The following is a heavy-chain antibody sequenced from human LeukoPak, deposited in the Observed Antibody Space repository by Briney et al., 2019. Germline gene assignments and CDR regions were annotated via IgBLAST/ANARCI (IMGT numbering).Heavy chain of an antibody. CDR2: ISSSSSTI. Sequence: PGGSLRLSCAASGFTFSSYSMNWVRQAPGKGLEWVSYISSSSSTIYYADSVKGRFTISRDNAKNSLYLQMNSLRAEDTAVYYCAREPLSGIDYWGQGTLVTVSS. J-gene: IGHJ4*02. V-gene: IGHV3-48*01. D-gene: IGHD1-26*01. CDR3: AREPLSGIDY. CDR1: GFTFSSYS.